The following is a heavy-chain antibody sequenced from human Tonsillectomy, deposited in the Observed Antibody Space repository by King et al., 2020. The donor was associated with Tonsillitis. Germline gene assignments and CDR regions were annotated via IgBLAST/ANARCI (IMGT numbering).Heavy chain of an antibody. CDR3: ARDLYNDYYDRSGFFDF. CDR2: ISFDGSNK. Sequence: VQLVESGGGVVQPGRSLRLSCAASGFTFSTNPMHWVRQAPGKGLEWVAVISFDGSNKYYADSVKGRFTVSRDNSKNTLYLQMHSLGAEDTAVYYCARDLYNDYYDRSGFFDFWGQGTLVTVSS. V-gene: IGHV3-30*04. CDR1: GFTFSTNP. J-gene: IGHJ4*02. D-gene: IGHD3-22*01.